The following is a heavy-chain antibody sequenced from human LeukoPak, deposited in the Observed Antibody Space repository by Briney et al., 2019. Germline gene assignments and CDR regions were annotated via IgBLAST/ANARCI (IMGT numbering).Heavy chain of an antibody. D-gene: IGHD3-10*01. CDR2: IYYSGST. J-gene: IGHJ5*02. CDR1: GGSISSGDYY. Sequence: SETLSLTCTVSGGSISSGDYYWSWIRQPPGKGLEWIGYIYYSGSTYYNPSLKSRVTISVDTSKNQFSLKLSSVTAADTAVYYCAREGGYYGSGNLNWFDPWGQGTLVTVSS. V-gene: IGHV4-30-4*01. CDR3: AREGGYYGSGNLNWFDP.